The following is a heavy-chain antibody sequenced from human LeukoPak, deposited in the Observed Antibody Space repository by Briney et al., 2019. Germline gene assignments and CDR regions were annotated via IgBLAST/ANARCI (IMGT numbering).Heavy chain of an antibody. CDR3: AREEPYDSTINWFDP. V-gene: IGHV1-8*02. J-gene: IGHJ5*02. Sequence: GASVKVSCKASGGTFSSYAINWVRQATGQGLEWMGWMNPNSGNTGYAQKFQGRVTMTRNTSISTAYMELSSLRSEDTAVYYCAREEPYDSTINWFDPWGQGTLVTVSS. D-gene: IGHD3-22*01. CDR1: GGTFSSYA. CDR2: MNPNSGNT.